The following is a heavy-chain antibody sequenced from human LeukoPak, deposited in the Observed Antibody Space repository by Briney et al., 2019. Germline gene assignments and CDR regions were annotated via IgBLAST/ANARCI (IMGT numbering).Heavy chain of an antibody. J-gene: IGHJ4*02. CDR1: GGSISSGGYS. Sequence: SETLSLTCAVSGGSISSGGYSLSWIRQPPGKGLEWIGYIYHSGSTYYNPSLKSRVTISVDRSKNQFSLKLSSVTAADTAVYYCARENSNYGTFDYWGQGTLVTVSS. V-gene: IGHV4-30-2*01. CDR3: ARENSNYGTFDY. D-gene: IGHD4-11*01. CDR2: IYHSGST.